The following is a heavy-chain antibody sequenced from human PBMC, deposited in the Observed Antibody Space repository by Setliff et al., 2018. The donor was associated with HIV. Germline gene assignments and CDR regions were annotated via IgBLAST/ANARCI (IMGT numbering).Heavy chain of an antibody. Sequence: ASVKVSCKVSGYTVTELSINWVRQAPGKGPEWMGGFDPEDNKIVYAQKLQGRVTMTTDTSTRTVSMELRSLRSDDTAVYYCARDRFSKTTVVTLPTTYSGMDVWGQGSTVTVSS. CDR2: FDPEDNKI. CDR3: ARDRFSKTTVVTLPTTYSGMDV. J-gene: IGHJ6*02. D-gene: IGHD4-17*01. V-gene: IGHV1-24*01. CDR1: GYTVTELS.